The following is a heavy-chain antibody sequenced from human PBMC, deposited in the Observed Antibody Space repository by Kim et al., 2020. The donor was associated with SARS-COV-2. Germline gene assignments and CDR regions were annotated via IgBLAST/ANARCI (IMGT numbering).Heavy chain of an antibody. V-gene: IGHV3-11*05. D-gene: IGHD6-19*01. Sequence: DSVKGRFTISRDNAKNSLCLQMNSLGAEDTAVYYCARAPGYSSGWYSPHYWGQGTLVTVSS. CDR3: ARAPGYSSGWYSPHY. J-gene: IGHJ4*02.